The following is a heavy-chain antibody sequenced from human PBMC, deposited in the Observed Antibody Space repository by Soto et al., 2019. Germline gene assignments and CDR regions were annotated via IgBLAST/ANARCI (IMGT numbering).Heavy chain of an antibody. D-gene: IGHD3-22*01. V-gene: IGHV2-5*02. Sequence: QITLKESGPTLVKPTQTLTLTCTFSGFSLSTSGVGVGWIRQPPGKALEWLALIYWDDDKRYSPSLKSRLTITKDTSKNQVVLTMTNMDPVDTATYYCAHYSYYYDSSGYYLHAFDIWGQGTMVTVSS. CDR1: GFSLSTSGVG. CDR3: AHYSYYYDSSGYYLHAFDI. J-gene: IGHJ3*02. CDR2: IYWDDDK.